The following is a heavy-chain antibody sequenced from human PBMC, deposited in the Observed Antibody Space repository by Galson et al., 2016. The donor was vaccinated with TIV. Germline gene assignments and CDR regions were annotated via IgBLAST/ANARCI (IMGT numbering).Heavy chain of an antibody. Sequence: SVKVSCKASGGIFSGYAINWVRQAPGQGLEWMGRIISIFRTANYAEKFQGTVTLTADDSTNTAHMELSSLKSEDTAVYYCARRTDGHLYDHYGMDVWGQGTTVIVSS. J-gene: IGHJ6*02. D-gene: IGHD5-24*01. CDR1: GGIFSGYA. CDR2: IISIFRTA. V-gene: IGHV1-69*13. CDR3: ARRTDGHLYDHYGMDV.